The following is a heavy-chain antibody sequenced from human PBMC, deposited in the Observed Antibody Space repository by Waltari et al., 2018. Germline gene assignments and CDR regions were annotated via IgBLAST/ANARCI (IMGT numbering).Heavy chain of an antibody. CDR1: GGSLSGLY. D-gene: IGHD1-26*01. CDR3: ARGPSIKWELPGFFDT. Sequence: QVRLQESGPGLVKPSQTLALTCTVSGGSLSGLYWSWIRLSPGKGLEWIGFIYTTGGTNYKPSFQNRVTMSADTSRGQFSLRLTSLSASDTATYYCARGPSIKWELPGFFDTWGQGILVTVSS. J-gene: IGHJ4*02. V-gene: IGHV4-4*09. CDR2: IYTTGGT.